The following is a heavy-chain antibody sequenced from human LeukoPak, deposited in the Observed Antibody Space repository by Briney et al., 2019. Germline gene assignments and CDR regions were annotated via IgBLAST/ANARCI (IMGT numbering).Heavy chain of an antibody. CDR2: IKPDGSDK. CDR3: AREGFPPGVLH. Sequence: GGSLRLSCAASGFTFSSYSMNWVRQAPGKGPECVANIKPDGSDKYYVDSMKGRFTISRDNAKNSLYLQMNNLRAEDTAVYYCAREGFPPGVLHWGQGTLVTVSS. J-gene: IGHJ1*01. D-gene: IGHD2-2*01. CDR1: GFTFSSYS. V-gene: IGHV3-7*01.